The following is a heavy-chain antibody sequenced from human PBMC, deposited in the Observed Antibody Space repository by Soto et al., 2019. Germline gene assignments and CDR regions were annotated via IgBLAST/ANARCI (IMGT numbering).Heavy chain of an antibody. CDR2: IYYSGST. V-gene: IGHV4-31*03. D-gene: IGHD1-26*01. J-gene: IGHJ4*02. CDR3: AREGGIVGATAADY. Sequence: QVQLQESGPGLVKPSQTLSLTCTVSGGSISSGGYYWSWIRQHPGKVLEWIGDIYYSGSTYYNPSLKSRVTISVDTSKNQFSLKLSSVTAADTAVYYCAREGGIVGATAADYWGQGTLVTVSS. CDR1: GGSISSGGYY.